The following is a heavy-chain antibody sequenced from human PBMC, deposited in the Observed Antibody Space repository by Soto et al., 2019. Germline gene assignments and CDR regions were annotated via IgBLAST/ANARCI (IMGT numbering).Heavy chain of an antibody. V-gene: IGHV3-15*01. CDR1: GITFSNAW. CDR3: TTDSADIVVVPATFGMDV. CDR2: IKSITDGGTT. J-gene: IGHJ6*02. Sequence: GGSLRLSCAASGITFSNAWMTWVRQAPGKGLEWVGRIKSITDGGTTDYAAPVKGRFTISRDDSKDTLYLQMNNLRTEDTAVYHCTTDSADIVVVPATFGMDVWGQGTTVTFSS. D-gene: IGHD2-2*01.